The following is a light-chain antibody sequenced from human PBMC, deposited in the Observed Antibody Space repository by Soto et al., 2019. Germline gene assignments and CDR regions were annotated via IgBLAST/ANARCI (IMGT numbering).Light chain of an antibody. CDR3: QKYDSDPWT. CDR1: QGISNS. V-gene: IGKV1-27*01. J-gene: IGKJ1*01. Sequence: DIKMTQSPSSLSASVRDRVTITCRASQGISNSLAWYEQKPAKVPTLLIYAASTLQSGVPSRFSGSGSGTDFTLTISSLQPEDVATYYCQKYDSDPWTFVQGTKVEIK. CDR2: AAS.